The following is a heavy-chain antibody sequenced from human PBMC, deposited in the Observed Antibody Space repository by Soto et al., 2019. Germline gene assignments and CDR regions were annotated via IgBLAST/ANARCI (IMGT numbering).Heavy chain of an antibody. J-gene: IGHJ5*02. CDR1: GFMLSNYA. Sequence: EVQLLESGGGLVQPGGSLRLSCAASGFMLSNYAMSWVRQAPGKGLEWVSTIRGGSVATYYADSAKGRFTISTDNSKNTLYLQVDSLRVEDTAVYYFAKCGVGTIDWFDPWGQGTLVTVSS. D-gene: IGHD1-7*01. CDR2: IRGGSVAT. CDR3: AKCGVGTIDWFDP. V-gene: IGHV3-23*01.